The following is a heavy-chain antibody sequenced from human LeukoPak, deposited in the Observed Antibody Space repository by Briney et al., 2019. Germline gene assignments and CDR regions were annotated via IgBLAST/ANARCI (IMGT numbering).Heavy chain of an antibody. V-gene: IGHV3-21*01. CDR2: ISSSSSYI. CDR1: GFTFSSYS. D-gene: IGHD2-15*01. CDR3: ARDPVVAVDY. J-gene: IGHJ4*02. Sequence: GESLEISCAASGFTFSSYSMNWVRQAPGKGLEWVSSISSSSSYINYADSVKGRFTISRDNAKNSLYLQMNSLRAEDTAVYYCARDPVVAVDYWGQGTLVTVSS.